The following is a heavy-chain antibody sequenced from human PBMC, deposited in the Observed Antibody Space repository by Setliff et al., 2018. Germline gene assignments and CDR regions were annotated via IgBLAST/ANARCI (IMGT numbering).Heavy chain of an antibody. CDR2: IRYSESP. J-gene: IGHJ4*02. CDR3: ARLSGYYFDY. D-gene: IGHD3-22*01. CDR1: GGSISSRSHY. V-gene: IGHV4-39*01. Sequence: SQTLSLTCTVSGGSISSRSHYWGWIRQPAGKGLEWIGTIRYSESPAYNPSLKSRVTISVETSKNQFSLKLSSVTAADTAVFYCARLSGYYFDYWGQGTLVTVSS.